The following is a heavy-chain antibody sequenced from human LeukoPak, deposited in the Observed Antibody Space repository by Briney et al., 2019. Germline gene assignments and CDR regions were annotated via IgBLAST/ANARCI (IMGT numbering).Heavy chain of an antibody. Sequence: ASVKVSCKASGYTFTSYGISWVRQAPGQGLEWMGWISAYNGNTNYAQKFQGRVTITADESTSTAYMELSSLRSEDTAVYYCAFTDSSGYYYVYWGQGTLVTVSS. CDR3: AFTDSSGYYYVY. CDR1: GYTFTSYG. J-gene: IGHJ4*02. D-gene: IGHD3-22*01. CDR2: ISAYNGNT. V-gene: IGHV1-18*01.